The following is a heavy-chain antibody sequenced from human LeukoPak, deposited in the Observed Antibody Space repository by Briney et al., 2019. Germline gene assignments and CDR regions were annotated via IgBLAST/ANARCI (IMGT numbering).Heavy chain of an antibody. V-gene: IGHV3-13*05. Sequence: PGGSLRLSCAASGFTFRSYEMHWVRQVTGKGLEWVSGIGTAGDPYYPDHVKGRFTISRENAKNSLYLQINSLRAGDTAVYYCARVRGGSSWYWGQGTLVTVSS. CDR3: ARVRGGSSWY. CDR1: GFTFRSYE. D-gene: IGHD6-13*01. CDR2: IGTAGDP. J-gene: IGHJ4*02.